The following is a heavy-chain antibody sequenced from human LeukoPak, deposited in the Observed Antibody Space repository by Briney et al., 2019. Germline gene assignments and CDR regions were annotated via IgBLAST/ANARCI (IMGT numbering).Heavy chain of an antibody. J-gene: IGHJ4*02. D-gene: IGHD3-16*01. CDR3: ATFRWGVGFEF. CDR1: GGSFSAYY. Sequence: KPSETLSLTCAVYGGSFSAYYWTSIRQSPGKGLEWIGEIHHSGSTNYNPSLKGRVTMSIDTSKNQFSLKVNSVTAVDTAVYYCATFRWGVGFEFWDRGTLVTVSS. V-gene: IGHV4-34*01. CDR2: IHHSGST.